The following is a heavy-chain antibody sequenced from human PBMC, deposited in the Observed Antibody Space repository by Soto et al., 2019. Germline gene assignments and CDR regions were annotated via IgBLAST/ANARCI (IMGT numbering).Heavy chain of an antibody. D-gene: IGHD2-8*01. CDR2: IYYNGTT. CDR3: ASHSGVAALGGLDH. CDR1: GGSFTSDY. Sequence: QVQLQESGPGLVKPSETLSLTCTVSGGSFTSDYWSWIRQPPGKGLQWIGYIYYNGTTNYNPSLKGRLTISQGTAKGQISLELTSLTAADTAVYYCASHSGVAALGGLDHWGQGTLVTVSS. J-gene: IGHJ4*02. V-gene: IGHV4-59*08.